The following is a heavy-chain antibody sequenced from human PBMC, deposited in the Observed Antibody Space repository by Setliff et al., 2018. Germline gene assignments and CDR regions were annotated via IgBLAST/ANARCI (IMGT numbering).Heavy chain of an antibody. D-gene: IGHD6-19*01. CDR1: GFTFSSHW. Sequence: PGGSLRLSCAAAGFTFSSHWMHWVRQAPGKRLMWVSRINNDGSSTTYEDSVKGRFTISRDNSKNTLSLQMNSLRAEDTAVYYCAKDVSPPGTNGWHGDYWGQGTLVTVSS. CDR2: INNDGSST. CDR3: AKDVSPPGTNGWHGDY. V-gene: IGHV3-74*01. J-gene: IGHJ4*02.